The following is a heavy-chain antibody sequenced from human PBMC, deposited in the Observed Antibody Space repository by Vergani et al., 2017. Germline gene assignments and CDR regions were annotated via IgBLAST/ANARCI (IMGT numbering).Heavy chain of an antibody. J-gene: IGHJ6*02. Sequence: QVQLVQSGAEVKQPGSSVKVSCKASGGTFSSYAISWVRQAPGQGLEWMGGIIPIFGTANYAQKFQGRVTITADESTSTAYMELSSLRSEDTAVDYCARDTHGYDYSYYYYGIDVWGQGTTVTVSS. CDR3: ARDTHGYDYSYYYYGIDV. CDR2: IIPIFGTA. V-gene: IGHV1-69*01. D-gene: IGHD5-12*01. CDR1: GGTFSSYA.